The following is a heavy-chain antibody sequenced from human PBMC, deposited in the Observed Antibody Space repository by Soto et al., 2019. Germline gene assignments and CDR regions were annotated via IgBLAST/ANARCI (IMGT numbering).Heavy chain of an antibody. CDR3: AKEMNGYYDILTGYGGMDV. Sequence: QTGGSLRLSCAASGFTFSSYAMSWVRQAPGKGLEWVSAISGSGGSTYYADSVKGRFTISRDNSKNTLYLQMNSMRAEDTAVYYCAKEMNGYYDILTGYGGMDVWGQGSTVTLS. CDR2: ISGSGGST. CDR1: GFTFSSYA. D-gene: IGHD3-9*01. V-gene: IGHV3-23*01. J-gene: IGHJ6*02.